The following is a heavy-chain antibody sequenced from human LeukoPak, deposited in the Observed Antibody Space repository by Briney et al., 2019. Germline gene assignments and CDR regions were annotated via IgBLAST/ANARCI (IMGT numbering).Heavy chain of an antibody. CDR1: GYTFTSYD. CDR3: ARGIFVAPDY. V-gene: IGHV1-8*03. D-gene: IGHD3-9*01. Sequence: ASVKVSRKASGYTFTSYDINWVRQATGQGLEWMGWMNPNSGNTGYAQKFQGRVTITRNTSISTAYMELSSLRSGDTAVYYCARGIFVAPDYWGQGTLVTVSS. CDR2: MNPNSGNT. J-gene: IGHJ4*02.